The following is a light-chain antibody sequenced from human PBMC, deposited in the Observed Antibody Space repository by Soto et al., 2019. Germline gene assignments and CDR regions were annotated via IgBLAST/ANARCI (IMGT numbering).Light chain of an antibody. J-gene: IGKJ1*01. CDR1: QSVSSSY. V-gene: IGKV3-20*01. Sequence: EIVLTQSPGTLSLSPGERATLSCRTSQSVSSSYLAWYQHKPGRAPRLLIDGTSSRATGIPDRFSGSGSGTDFTLTISRLEPEDFAVYYCQRYDSLVTFGQGTKVDIK. CDR3: QRYDSLVT. CDR2: GTS.